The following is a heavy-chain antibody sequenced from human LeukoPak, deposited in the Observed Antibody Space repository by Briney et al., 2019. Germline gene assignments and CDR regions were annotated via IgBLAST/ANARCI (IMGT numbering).Heavy chain of an antibody. CDR1: GGSISSSSYY. CDR2: IYYSGST. V-gene: IGHV4-39*01. Sequence: SETLSLTCTVSGGSISSSSYYWGWIRQPPGKGLEWIGSIYYSGSTYYNPSLKSRVTISVDTSKNQFSLKLSSVTAADTAVYYCARQVFWSGYGAIDYWGQGTLVTVSS. CDR3: ARQVFWSGYGAIDY. D-gene: IGHD3-3*01. J-gene: IGHJ4*02.